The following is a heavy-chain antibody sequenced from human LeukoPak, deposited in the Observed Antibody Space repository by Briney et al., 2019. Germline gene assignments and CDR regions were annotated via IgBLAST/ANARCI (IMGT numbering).Heavy chain of an antibody. J-gene: IGHJ3*02. CDR1: GFTVSNNY. D-gene: IGHD1-26*01. V-gene: IGHV3-53*01. CDR2: MYTEGQT. Sequence: GGSLRLSCAASGFTVSNNYFSWVRQAPGKGLECVAFMYTEGQTSYADSVKGRFTISRDNSKNTLYVQMNSLRAEDTAIYYCVKDLKTGSLSAFDIWGQGTMVTVSS. CDR3: VKDLKTGSLSAFDI.